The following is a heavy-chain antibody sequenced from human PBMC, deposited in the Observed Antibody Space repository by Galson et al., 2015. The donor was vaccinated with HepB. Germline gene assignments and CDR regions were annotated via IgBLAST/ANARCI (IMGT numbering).Heavy chain of an antibody. J-gene: IGHJ4*02. V-gene: IGHV1-2*02. Sequence: SVKVSCKAPAYSFTNYYLHWVRQAPGQGLEWVGWISPNNGGTNFAPKFQDRVTLTRDTSISTAYMELSSLRSDDTAMYYCSRAQLLYCGGDCYSGFDSWGQGTLVTVSS. CDR3: SRAQLLYCGGDCYSGFDS. D-gene: IGHD2-21*02. CDR1: AYSFTNYY. CDR2: ISPNNGGT.